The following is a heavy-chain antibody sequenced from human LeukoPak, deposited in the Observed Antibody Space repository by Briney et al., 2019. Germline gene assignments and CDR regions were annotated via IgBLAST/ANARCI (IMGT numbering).Heavy chain of an antibody. V-gene: IGHV3-33*01. CDR2: IWYDGSNK. Sequence: PGRSLRLSCAASGFTFSSYGMHWVRQAPGKGLEWVAVIWYDGSNKYYADSVKGRFTISRDNSKNTLYLQMNSLRAEDTAVYYCARVMNSGYVDYWGQGTLVTVSS. CDR3: ARVMNSGYVDY. CDR1: GFTFSSYG. J-gene: IGHJ4*02. D-gene: IGHD1-26*01.